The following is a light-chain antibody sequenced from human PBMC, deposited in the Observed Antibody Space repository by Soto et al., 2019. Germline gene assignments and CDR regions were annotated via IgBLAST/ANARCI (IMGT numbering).Light chain of an antibody. J-gene: IGLJ1*01. CDR3: CSYAGSYTFV. CDR1: SSDVGVYNY. Sequence: THPRSVSGSPGQSVTISCTGTSSDVGVYNYVSWYQHYPGKAPKIMIYDVSKRPSGGPDRFSGSKSDNTASLPISGLQAEDEADYYCCSYAGSYTFVFGIGTKVTVL. CDR2: DVS. V-gene: IGLV2-11*01.